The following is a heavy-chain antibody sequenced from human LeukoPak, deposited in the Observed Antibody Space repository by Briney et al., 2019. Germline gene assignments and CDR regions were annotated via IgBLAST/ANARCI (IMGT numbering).Heavy chain of an antibody. CDR1: GYTFTGYY. Sequence: ASVKVSCKASGYTFTGYYMHWVRQAPGQGLEWMGWINPNSGGTNYAQKFQGRVTMTRDTSISAAYMELSRLRSEDTAVYYCARSLVVPAAVPSCFDYWGQGTLVTVSS. J-gene: IGHJ4*02. V-gene: IGHV1-2*02. D-gene: IGHD2-2*01. CDR2: INPNSGGT. CDR3: ARSLVVPAAVPSCFDY.